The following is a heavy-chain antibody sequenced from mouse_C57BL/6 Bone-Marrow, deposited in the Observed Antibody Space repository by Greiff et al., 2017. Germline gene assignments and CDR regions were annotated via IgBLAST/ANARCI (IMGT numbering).Heavy chain of an antibody. Sequence: EVQLQQSGAELVRPGASVKLSCTASGFNIKDDYMPWVQQRPEQGLEWIGWIDPENGDTEYASKFQGKATITADTSSNTAYLQLSSLTSEDTAVYYCTTWVYWAWCAFWGQGTLVTVSA. CDR1: GFNIKDDY. D-gene: IGHD4-1*01. J-gene: IGHJ3*01. V-gene: IGHV14-4*01. CDR3: TTWVYWAWCAF. CDR2: IDPENGDT.